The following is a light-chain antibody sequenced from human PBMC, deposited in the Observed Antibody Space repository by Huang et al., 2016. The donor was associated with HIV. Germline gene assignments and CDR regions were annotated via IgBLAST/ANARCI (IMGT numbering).Light chain of an antibody. V-gene: IGKV3-15*01. CDR2: ATS. Sequence: EIVMTQSPDTLSVSPGERATLSCRASQSVRDTLYGYQQKPGQAPRSRLHATSTRATGVPARFSGSGSGTEFTLTISSLQSEDCVVYYCQQYESWPPLTFGGGTKVEIK. CDR3: QQYESWPPLT. J-gene: IGKJ4*01. CDR1: QSVRDT.